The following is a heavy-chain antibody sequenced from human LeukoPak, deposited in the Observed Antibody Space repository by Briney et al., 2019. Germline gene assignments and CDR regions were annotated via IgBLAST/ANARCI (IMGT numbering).Heavy chain of an antibody. D-gene: IGHD4-17*01. CDR1: GGSINSYY. CDR2: IYTSGST. CDR3: ARDLYGGYGDYADYYYYGMDV. J-gene: IGHJ6*02. V-gene: IGHV4-4*07. Sequence: SSETLSLTCTVSGGSINSYYWSWIRQPAGKGLEWIGRIYTSGSTNYNPSLKSRVTMSVDTSENQFSLKLSSVTAADTAVYYCARDLYGGYGDYADYYYYGMDVWGQGTTVTVSS.